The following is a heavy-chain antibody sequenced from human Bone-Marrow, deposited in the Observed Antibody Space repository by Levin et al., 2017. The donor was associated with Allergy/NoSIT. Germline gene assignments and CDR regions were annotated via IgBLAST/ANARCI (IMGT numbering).Heavy chain of an antibody. CDR1: GFTFSSYA. CDR3: AKDRGDDFWSGYSY. Sequence: GGSLRLSCAASGFTFSSYAMSWVRQPPGKGLEWVSAISGGGGSTYYADSVKGRFTISRDNSKNTLFLQVNSLRAEDMAVYYCAKDRGDDFWSGYSYWGQGTQVTVSS. V-gene: IGHV3-23*01. D-gene: IGHD3-3*01. J-gene: IGHJ4*02. CDR2: ISGGGGST.